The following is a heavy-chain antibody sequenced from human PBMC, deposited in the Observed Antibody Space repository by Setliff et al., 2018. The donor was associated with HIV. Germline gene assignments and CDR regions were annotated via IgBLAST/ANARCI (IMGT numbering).Heavy chain of an antibody. V-gene: IGHV3-64*02. CDR1: GFTFSSYF. CDR2: ISSNGGST. Sequence: PGGSLRLSCAASGFTFSSYFMHWVRQAPGKGLEYVSAISSNGGSTYYADSAKGRFTISRDNSKNTLYLQMGSLRAEDMAVYYCARDRAARLDYWGQGALVTVSS. D-gene: IGHD6-6*01. J-gene: IGHJ4*02. CDR3: ARDRAARLDY.